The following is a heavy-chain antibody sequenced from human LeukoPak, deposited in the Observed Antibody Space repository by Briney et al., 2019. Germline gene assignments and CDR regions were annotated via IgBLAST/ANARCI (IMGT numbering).Heavy chain of an antibody. D-gene: IGHD3-10*02. Sequence: GGSLRLSCSASGFTFSSYAIYWVRQAPGRGLEYVSAISSDGITTYYADSVKGRFTISRDNSKNTLFLQLHNLRVEDTALYYCARDLHYYVAMDVWGQGTTVTVSS. CDR2: ISSDGITT. CDR3: ARDLHYYVAMDV. J-gene: IGHJ6*02. V-gene: IGHV3-64*04. CDR1: GFTFSSYA.